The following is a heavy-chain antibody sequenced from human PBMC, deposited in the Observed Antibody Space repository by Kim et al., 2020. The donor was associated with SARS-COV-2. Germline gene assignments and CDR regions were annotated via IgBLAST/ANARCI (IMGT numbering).Heavy chain of an antibody. CDR2: INPSGGDT. Sequence: ASVKVSCKASGYTFTNYFIHWVRQAPGQGLQWMGIINPSGGDTTYAQKFQGRVTMTRDTSTSTVYMELSSLRSEDTAVYYCATAPPYDSSGYYLKYNYYYGMDVWGQGTTVTVSS. V-gene: IGHV1-46*01. CDR1: GYTFTNYF. D-gene: IGHD3-22*01. J-gene: IGHJ6*02. CDR3: ATAPPYDSSGYYLKYNYYYGMDV.